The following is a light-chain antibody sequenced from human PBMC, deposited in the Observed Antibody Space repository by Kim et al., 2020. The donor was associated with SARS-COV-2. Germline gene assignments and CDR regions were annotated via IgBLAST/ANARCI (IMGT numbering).Light chain of an antibody. CDR1: TSNIGTNP. CDR3: ATRDDSLNGPV. Sequence: ELTQPPSTSGTPGQRVTISCSGSTSNIGTNPVNWYQHLPGTAPKLLIYTNNLRPSGVPDRFSASKSGTSASLAISGLQSEDEADYYCATRDDSLNGPVFGGGTQLTVL. J-gene: IGLJ3*02. CDR2: TNN. V-gene: IGLV1-44*01.